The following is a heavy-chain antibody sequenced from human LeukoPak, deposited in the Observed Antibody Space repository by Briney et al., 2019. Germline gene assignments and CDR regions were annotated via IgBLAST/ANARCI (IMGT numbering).Heavy chain of an antibody. D-gene: IGHD6-19*01. J-gene: IGHJ4*02. CDR3: ARVAGWYYFDY. Sequence: PSETLSLTCTVSGGSISSYYWSWIRQPPGKELEWIGYIYYSGSTNYNPSLKSRVTISVDTSKNQFSLKLSSVTAADTAVYYCARVAGWYYFDYWGQGTLVTVSS. V-gene: IGHV4-59*01. CDR2: IYYSGST. CDR1: GGSISSYY.